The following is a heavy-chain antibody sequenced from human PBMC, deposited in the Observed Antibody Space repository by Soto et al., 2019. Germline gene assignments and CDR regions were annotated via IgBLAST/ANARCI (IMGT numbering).Heavy chain of an antibody. D-gene: IGHD3-3*01. Sequence: SVKVSCKASGGTFSSYAISWVRQAPGQGLEWMGGIIPIFGTANYAQKFQGRVTITADESTSTAYMELSSLRSEDTAVYYCARDLYDFWSGYSTYYYGMDVWGQGTTVTVSS. CDR1: GGTFSSYA. V-gene: IGHV1-69*13. J-gene: IGHJ6*02. CDR3: ARDLYDFWSGYSTYYYGMDV. CDR2: IIPIFGTA.